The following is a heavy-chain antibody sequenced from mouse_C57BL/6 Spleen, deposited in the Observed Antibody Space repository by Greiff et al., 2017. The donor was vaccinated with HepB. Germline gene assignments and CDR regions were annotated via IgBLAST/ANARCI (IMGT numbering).Heavy chain of an antibody. J-gene: IGHJ3*01. Sequence: EVQLQQSGPVLVKPGASVKMSCKASGYTFTDYYMNWVKQSPGKSLEWIGVINPYNGGTSYNQKFKGKATLTVDKSSSTAYMELNSLTSEDSAVCYSGTYDYEGGAWFAYWGQGTLVTVSA. CDR1: GYTFTDYY. D-gene: IGHD2-4*01. V-gene: IGHV1-19*01. CDR3: GTYDYEGGAWFAY. CDR2: INPYNGGT.